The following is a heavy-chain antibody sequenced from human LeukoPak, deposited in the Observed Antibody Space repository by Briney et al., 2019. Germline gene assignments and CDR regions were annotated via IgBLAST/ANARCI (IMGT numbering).Heavy chain of an antibody. Sequence: GESLKISCKGSGYSFTSYWIGWVRPMPGKGLEWMGIIYPGDSDTRYSPSFQGQVTISADKSISTAYLQWSSLKASDTAMYYCARPNYYDSSGYLRVDYWGQGTLVTVSS. CDR2: IYPGDSDT. CDR3: ARPNYYDSSGYLRVDY. CDR1: GYSFTSYW. J-gene: IGHJ4*02. D-gene: IGHD3-22*01. V-gene: IGHV5-51*01.